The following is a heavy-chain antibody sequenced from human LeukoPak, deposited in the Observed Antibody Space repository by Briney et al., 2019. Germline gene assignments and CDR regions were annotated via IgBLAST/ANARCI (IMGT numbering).Heavy chain of an antibody. CDR1: GGTFSSYA. CDR2: IIPIFGTA. V-gene: IGHV1-69*06. Sequence: GASVKVSCKASGGTFSSYAISWVRQAPGQGLEWMGGIIPIFGTANYAQKFQGRVTFTADKSTSTAYLELSSLRAEDRAVYYCARVAGWGYGSNWFDPWGQGTLVTVSS. D-gene: IGHD3-10*01. CDR3: ARVAGWGYGSNWFDP. J-gene: IGHJ5*02.